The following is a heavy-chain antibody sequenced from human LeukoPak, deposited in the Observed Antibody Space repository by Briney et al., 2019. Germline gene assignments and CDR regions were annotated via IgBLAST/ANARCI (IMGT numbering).Heavy chain of an antibody. V-gene: IGHV3-30-3*01. CDR1: GFTFSSYA. CDR2: ISYDGSNK. J-gene: IGHJ4*02. D-gene: IGHD3-16*01. CDR3: ARALGGDYVDY. Sequence: GGSLRLSCAASGFTFSSYAMHWVRQAPGKGLEWVAVISYDGSNKYYADSVKGRFTISRDNSKNTLYLQMNGLRAEDTAVYYCARALGGDYVDYWGQGTLVTVSS.